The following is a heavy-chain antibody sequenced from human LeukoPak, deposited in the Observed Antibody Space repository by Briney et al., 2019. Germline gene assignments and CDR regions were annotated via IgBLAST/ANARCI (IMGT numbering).Heavy chain of an antibody. Sequence: GGSLRLSCAASGFTVSSNYMSWVRQAPGKGLEWVSVIYSGGSTYYADSVKGRFTISRDNSKNTLYLQMNSLRAEDTAVYYCARDEVAGSFDYWGQGTLVTDSS. J-gene: IGHJ4*02. CDR1: GFTVSSNY. CDR2: IYSGGST. CDR3: ARDEVAGSFDY. V-gene: IGHV3-53*01. D-gene: IGHD6-19*01.